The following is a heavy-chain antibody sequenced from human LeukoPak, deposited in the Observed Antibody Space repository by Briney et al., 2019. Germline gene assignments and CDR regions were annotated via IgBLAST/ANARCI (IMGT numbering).Heavy chain of an antibody. D-gene: IGHD2-15*01. J-gene: IGHJ6*02. CDR2: MSGAGGRI. V-gene: IGHV3-23*01. CDR3: ARSGRTYYYGMDV. Sequence: GGSLRLSCEASGFTFSIYAMSWVRQAPGKGLEWLSIMSGAGGRIEYADSVKGRFTISRDNSRNTVYLHMNSLRAEDTAVYYCARSGRTYYYGMDVWGQGTTVTVSS. CDR1: GFTFSIYA.